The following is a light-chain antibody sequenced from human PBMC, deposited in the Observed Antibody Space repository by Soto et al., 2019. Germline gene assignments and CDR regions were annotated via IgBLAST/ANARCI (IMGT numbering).Light chain of an antibody. CDR2: HAS. CDR3: QHYNSYPWT. Sequence: DIQMTQSPSTLSASIGDRVTITCRASQAINNCLAWYQQQPGKAPNLLIYHASNLETGVPSRFSGSAFGTEFTPTIRSLQPDDFASYYCQHYNSYPWTFGQGTKVEIK. J-gene: IGKJ1*01. V-gene: IGKV1-5*01. CDR1: QAINNC.